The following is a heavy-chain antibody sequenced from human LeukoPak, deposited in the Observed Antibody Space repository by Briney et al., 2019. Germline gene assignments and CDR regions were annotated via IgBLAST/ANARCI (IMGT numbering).Heavy chain of an antibody. CDR1: GYTFTGYY. J-gene: IGHJ3*02. CDR2: IVVGSGNT. D-gene: IGHD1-26*01. V-gene: IGHV1-58*02. Sequence: SVKVSCKASGYTFTGYYMQWVRQARGQRLEWIGWIVVGSGNTNYAQKFQERVTITRDMSTSTAYMELSSLRSEDTAVYYCAADLSGSYYPIAFDIWGQGTMVTVSS. CDR3: AADLSGSYYPIAFDI.